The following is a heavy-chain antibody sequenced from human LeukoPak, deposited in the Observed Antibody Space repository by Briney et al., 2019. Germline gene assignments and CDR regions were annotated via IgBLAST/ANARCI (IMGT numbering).Heavy chain of an antibody. CDR3: AIDLDSSGRYGDNWLDP. CDR2: ISTSGDT. V-gene: IGHV3-23*01. Sequence: GGSLRLSCVVSGFTLSDYPMNWVRQAPGKGLEWVSLISTSGDTYYADSVKGRFTISRDNSKNTLFVQMSSLRAEDTAIYYCAIDLDSSGRYGDNWLDPWGQGTPVTVSS. J-gene: IGHJ5*02. CDR1: GFTLSDYP. D-gene: IGHD6-19*01.